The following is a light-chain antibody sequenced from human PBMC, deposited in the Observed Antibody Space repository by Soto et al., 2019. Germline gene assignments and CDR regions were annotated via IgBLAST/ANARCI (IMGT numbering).Light chain of an antibody. J-gene: IGKJ1*01. CDR2: SAS. Sequence: DIQLTQSRSFLSASVGDRVTITCRASQDISSDLAWYQQRPGKVPRFLTHSASTLQSGVPSRFSATASGTTFTLTISSLQPEAIATYYCQQLNRFPRTFGQGTKVEV. CDR3: QQLNRFPRT. V-gene: IGKV1-9*01. CDR1: QDISSD.